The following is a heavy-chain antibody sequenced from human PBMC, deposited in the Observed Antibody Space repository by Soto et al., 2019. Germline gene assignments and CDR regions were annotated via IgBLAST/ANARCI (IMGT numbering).Heavy chain of an antibody. CDR2: IRSKANSYAT. V-gene: IGHV3-73*01. D-gene: IGHD5-12*01. CDR1: GFTFSGSA. J-gene: IGHJ6*03. Sequence: EVQLVESGGGLVQPGGSLKLSCAASGFTFSGSAMHWVRQASGKGLEWVGRIRSKANSYATAYAASVKGRFTISRDDSKNTAYLQMNSLKTEDTAVYYCTRRLGYSGYDHGDYYYYMDVWGKGTTVTVSS. CDR3: TRRLGYSGYDHGDYYYYMDV.